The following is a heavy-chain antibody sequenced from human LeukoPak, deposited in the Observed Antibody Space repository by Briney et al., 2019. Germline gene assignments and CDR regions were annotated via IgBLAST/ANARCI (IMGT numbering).Heavy chain of an antibody. D-gene: IGHD6-19*01. CDR3: ARSSGWSKQFDY. Sequence: KTSETLSLTCTVSGVSISSGGYYWSWIRQPPGKGLEWIGYIYYSGNTNYNPSLKSRVTISVDTSKNQFSLKLSSVTAADTAVYYCARSSGWSKQFDYWGQGTLVTVSS. J-gene: IGHJ4*02. CDR2: IYYSGNT. CDR1: GVSISSGGYY. V-gene: IGHV4-61*08.